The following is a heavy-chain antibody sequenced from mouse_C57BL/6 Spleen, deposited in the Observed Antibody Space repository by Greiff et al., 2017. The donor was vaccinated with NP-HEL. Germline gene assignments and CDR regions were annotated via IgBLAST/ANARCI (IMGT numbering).Heavy chain of an antibody. D-gene: IGHD2-5*01. J-gene: IGHJ2*01. CDR1: GFTFSDYY. CDR2: ISNGGGST. Sequence: EVKLVESGGGLVQPGGSLKLSCAASGFTFSDYYMYWVRQTPEKRLEWVAYISNGGGSTYYPATVKGRFTISRDNAKNTLYLQMSRLKSDDTAMYYCARHGPYYSNYPYFDYWGQGTTLTVSS. V-gene: IGHV5-12*01. CDR3: ARHGPYYSNYPYFDY.